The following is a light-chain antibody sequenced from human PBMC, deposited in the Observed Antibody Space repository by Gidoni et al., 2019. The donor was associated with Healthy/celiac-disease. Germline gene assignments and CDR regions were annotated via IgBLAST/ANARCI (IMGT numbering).Light chain of an antibody. J-gene: IGLJ2*01. CDR2: DDS. Sequence: SYVMTQPPSVSVAPGKTARITWGGNNIGSKSVHWSQQKPGQAPVLVVYDDSDRPSGIPERFSGSNSGNTATLTISRVEAGDEADYYCQVWDSCSDHVVYGGGTKLTVL. CDR1: NIGSKS. CDR3: QVWDSCSDHVV. V-gene: IGLV3-21*03.